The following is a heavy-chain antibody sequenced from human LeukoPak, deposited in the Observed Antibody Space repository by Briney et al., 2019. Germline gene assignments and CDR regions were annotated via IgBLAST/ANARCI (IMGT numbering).Heavy chain of an antibody. D-gene: IGHD2-2*01. Sequence: ASVKVSCKASGYTFTGYYMHWVRQAPGQGLEWMGWINPNSGGTNYAQKFQGKVTMTRDTSISTAYMELSRLRSDDTAVYYCARDRGYCSSTSCFRTNWFDPWGQGTLVTVSS. CDR2: INPNSGGT. J-gene: IGHJ5*02. CDR1: GYTFTGYY. V-gene: IGHV1-2*02. CDR3: ARDRGYCSSTSCFRTNWFDP.